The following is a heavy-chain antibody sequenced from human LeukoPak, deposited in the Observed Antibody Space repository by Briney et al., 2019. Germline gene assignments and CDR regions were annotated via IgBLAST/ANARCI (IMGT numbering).Heavy chain of an antibody. J-gene: IGHJ4*02. CDR3: ARGYSSGWYPYYFDY. D-gene: IGHD6-19*01. CDR2: IYYSGST. V-gene: IGHV4-59*01. Sequence: SETLSLTCTVSGGSISSYYWSWLRQPPGKGLEWIGYIYYSGSTNYNPSLKSRVTISVDTSKNQFSLKLSSVTAADTAVYYCARGYSSGWYPYYFDYWGQGTLVTVSS. CDR1: GGSISSYY.